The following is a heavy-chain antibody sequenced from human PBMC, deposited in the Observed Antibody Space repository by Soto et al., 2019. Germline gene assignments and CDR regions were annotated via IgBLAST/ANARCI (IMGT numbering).Heavy chain of an antibody. Sequence: ASVKVSCKASGYTFTSYAMHWVRQAPGQRLEWMGWINAGNGNTKYSHKFQGRVTITRDTSASTAYMELSSLRSEDTAVYYCARGYTFPFDPWGQGTLVTVSS. CDR3: ARGYTFPFDP. D-gene: IGHD1-26*01. V-gene: IGHV1-3*01. J-gene: IGHJ5*02. CDR1: GYTFTSYA. CDR2: INAGNGNT.